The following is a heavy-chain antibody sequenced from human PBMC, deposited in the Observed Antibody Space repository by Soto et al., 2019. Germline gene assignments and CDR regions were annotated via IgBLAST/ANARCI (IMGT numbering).Heavy chain of an antibody. V-gene: IGHV1-69*13. CDR3: ARDTPRVITGTTGRGWFDP. D-gene: IGHD1-7*01. Sequence: SVKVSCKASGGTFSSYAISWVRQAPGQGLEWMGGIIPIFGTANYAQKFQGRVTITADESTSTAYMELSSLRSEDTAVYYCARDTPRVITGTTGRGWFDPWGQGTLVTVSS. CDR2: IIPIFGTA. CDR1: GGTFSSYA. J-gene: IGHJ5*02.